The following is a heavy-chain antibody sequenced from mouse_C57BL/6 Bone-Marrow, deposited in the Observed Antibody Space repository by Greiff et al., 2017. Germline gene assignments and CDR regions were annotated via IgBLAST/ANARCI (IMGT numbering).Heavy chain of an antibody. Sequence: QVQLQQPGAELVKPGASVKLSCKASGYTFTSYWMHWVKQRPGQGLEWIGMIHPNSGSTNYNEKFKSKATLTVAKSSNTAYMKLSSLASEDSAVYYCASRRAGTSDYWGQGTTLTVSS. D-gene: IGHD3-1*01. CDR1: GYTFTSYW. CDR3: ASRRAGTSDY. CDR2: IHPNSGST. J-gene: IGHJ2*01. V-gene: IGHV1-64*01.